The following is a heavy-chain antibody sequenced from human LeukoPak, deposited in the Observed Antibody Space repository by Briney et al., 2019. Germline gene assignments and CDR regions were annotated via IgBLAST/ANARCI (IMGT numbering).Heavy chain of an antibody. V-gene: IGHV3-11*03. D-gene: IGHD3-22*01. CDR3: ARLDSGYLPDY. CDR1: KFTFSDYY. CDR2: ISGDGTYT. J-gene: IGHJ4*02. Sequence: GRSLRLSCADSKFTFSDYYMSWIRQAPGKGLEWVSYISGDGTYTNYPDSVKGRFTISRDNAKNSLYLQMNSLRAEDTAVYYCARLDSGYLPDYWGQGTLVTVSS.